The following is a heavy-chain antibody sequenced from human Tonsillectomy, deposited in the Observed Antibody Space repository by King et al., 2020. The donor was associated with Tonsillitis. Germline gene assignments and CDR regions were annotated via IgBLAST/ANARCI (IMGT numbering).Heavy chain of an antibody. CDR1: GASISHYY. D-gene: IGHD2-21*02. CDR2: IYNTGST. CDR3: ARDRRTASY. V-gene: IGHV4-59*01. J-gene: IGHJ4*02. Sequence: QLQESGPGLVKPSETLSLTCTVSGASISHYYWSWIRQPPGKGLEWIGYIYNTGSTNYNPALEGRVTISLDTSNNQFSLKLTSVTAADTAVYYCARDRRTASYWGQGALVTVSP.